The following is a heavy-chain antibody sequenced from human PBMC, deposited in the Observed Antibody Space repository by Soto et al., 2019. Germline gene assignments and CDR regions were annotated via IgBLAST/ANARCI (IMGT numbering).Heavy chain of an antibody. J-gene: IGHJ6*02. CDR3: ARVCTMLRERGMAV. Sequence: QVQLMQPGGEVKKPGASVKISCKASGYTFSDYGINWVRQAPGQGLEWMGWISAHNRNTNYAQNLQGRVTMTIDSSTTTAYMELRSLTSDDTAGYYCARVCTMLRERGMAVWGQGTTVTVSS. D-gene: IGHD3-10*01. CDR1: GYTFSDYG. CDR2: ISAHNRNT. V-gene: IGHV1-18*04.